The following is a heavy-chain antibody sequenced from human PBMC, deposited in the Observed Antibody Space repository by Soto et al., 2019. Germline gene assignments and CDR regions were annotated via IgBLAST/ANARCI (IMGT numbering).Heavy chain of an antibody. Sequence: EVQLVESGGGLVQPGGSLRLSCAASGFTFSSYSMNLDRQAPGKGLEWVSYISSSSSTIYYADSVKGRFTIYRDNAKNSLYLQMNSLRAEDTAVSYCARGAYLNWFDPWGQGTLVTVSS. CDR3: ARGAYLNWFDP. J-gene: IGHJ5*02. V-gene: IGHV3-48*01. CDR2: ISSSSSTI. CDR1: GFTFSSYS.